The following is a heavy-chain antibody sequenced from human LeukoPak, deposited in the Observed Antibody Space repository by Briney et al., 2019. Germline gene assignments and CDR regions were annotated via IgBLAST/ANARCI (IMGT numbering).Heavy chain of an antibody. CDR3: ARDSFSGSSLDY. D-gene: IGHD1-26*01. V-gene: IGHV3-21*04. J-gene: IGHJ4*02. Sequence: GGSLRLSCAASGFTFSSYSMNWVRQAPGKGLEWVSSISSSSSYIYYADSVKGRFTTSRDNAKNSLHLQMKSLRAEDTALYYCARDSFSGSSLDYWGQGTLVTVSS. CDR1: GFTFSSYS. CDR2: ISSSSSYI.